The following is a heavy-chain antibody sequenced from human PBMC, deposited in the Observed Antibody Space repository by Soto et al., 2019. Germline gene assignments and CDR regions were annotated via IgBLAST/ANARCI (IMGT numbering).Heavy chain of an antibody. CDR3: ARLNGDPGPDYYYYYMDV. J-gene: IGHJ6*03. Sequence: QVQLVQSGAEVKKPGASVKVSCKASGYTFTSYGISWVRQAPGQGLEWMGWISAYNGNTNYAQKPQGRVTMTTDTSTSTAYMELRSLRSDDTAVYYCARLNGDPGPDYYYYYMDVWGKGTTVTVSS. CDR1: GYTFTSYG. V-gene: IGHV1-18*01. CDR2: ISAYNGNT. D-gene: IGHD4-17*01.